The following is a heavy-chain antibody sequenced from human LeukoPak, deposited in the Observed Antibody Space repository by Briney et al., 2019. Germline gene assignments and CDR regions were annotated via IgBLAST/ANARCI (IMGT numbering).Heavy chain of an antibody. CDR1: GGSISSYY. V-gene: IGHV4-59*12. Sequence: NPSETLSLTCTVSGGSISSYYWSWIRQPPGKGLEWIGYIYYSGSTNYNPSLKSRVTISVDTSKNQFSLKLSSVTAADTAVYYCARGGRDYDFWSGYYGAKILFDYWGQGTLVTVSS. CDR2: IYYSGST. D-gene: IGHD3-3*01. CDR3: ARGGRDYDFWSGYYGAKILFDY. J-gene: IGHJ4*02.